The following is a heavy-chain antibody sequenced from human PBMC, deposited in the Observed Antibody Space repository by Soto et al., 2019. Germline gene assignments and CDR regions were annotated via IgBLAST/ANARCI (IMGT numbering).Heavy chain of an antibody. J-gene: IGHJ4*02. D-gene: IGHD3-3*01. CDR3: ARLPHYDFWSGYYTGGYYFDY. V-gene: IGHV4-39*01. Sequence: SETLSLTCAVSGDSMSSSDYYWGWIRQPPGKGLEWIGSIYYSGSTYYNPSLQSRVAISVDTSKNQFSLKLSSVTAADTAVYYCARLPHYDFWSGYYTGGYYFDYWGQGTLVTVSS. CDR1: GDSMSSSDYY. CDR2: IYYSGST.